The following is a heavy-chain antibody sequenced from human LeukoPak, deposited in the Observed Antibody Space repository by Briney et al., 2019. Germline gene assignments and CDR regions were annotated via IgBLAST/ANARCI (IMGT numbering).Heavy chain of an antibody. CDR1: GGTFSSYA. Sequence: ASVKVSCKASGGTFSSYAISWVRQAPGQGLEWMGRIIPILGIANYAQKFQGRVTITADKSASTAYMELSSLRSEDTAVYYCARARHRYSPELDYWGQGTLVTVSS. J-gene: IGHJ4*02. CDR2: IIPILGIA. CDR3: ARARHRYSPELDY. D-gene: IGHD5-18*01. V-gene: IGHV1-69*04.